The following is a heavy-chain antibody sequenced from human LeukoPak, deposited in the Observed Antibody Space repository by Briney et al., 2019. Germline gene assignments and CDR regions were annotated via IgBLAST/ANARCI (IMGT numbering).Heavy chain of an antibody. CDR1: GFTVSSNY. CDR3: VRHGGRGGATMGALDS. J-gene: IGHJ4*02. CDR2: IYYGRTT. D-gene: IGHD5-12*01. Sequence: GSLRLSCAASGFTVSSNYMSWVRQAPGKGLEWIGSIYYGRTTYYNPSLNSRVTISVVTSKNQFSLQLNSVTAADTAVYYCVRHGGRGGATMGALDSWGQGSLVTVSS. V-gene: IGHV4-39*01.